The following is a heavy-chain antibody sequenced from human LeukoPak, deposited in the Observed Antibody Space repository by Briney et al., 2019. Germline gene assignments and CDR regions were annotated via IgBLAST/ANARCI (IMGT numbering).Heavy chain of an antibody. V-gene: IGHV1-2*02. Sequence: GASVKVSCTASGYTFTGYYFHWVRQAPGQGLEWMGWINPNSGGSNYAQKFRGRVTMTRDTSISTAYMELSRLRSDDTAVYYCARGVTLYYYYMDVWGKGTTVTVSS. CDR3: ARGVTLYYYYMDV. CDR1: GYTFTGYY. CDR2: INPNSGGS. D-gene: IGHD5/OR15-5a*01. J-gene: IGHJ6*03.